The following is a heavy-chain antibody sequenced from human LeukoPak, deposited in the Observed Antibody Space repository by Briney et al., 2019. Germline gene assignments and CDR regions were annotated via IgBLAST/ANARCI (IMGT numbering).Heavy chain of an antibody. V-gene: IGHV3-23*01. Sequence: PGGSLRLSCAASGFTFSSYAMSWVRQAPGKGPEWVSAISGSGGSTYYADSVKGRFTISRDNSKNTLYLQMNSLRAEDTAVYYCAKDRLWCAAAGVTFDYWGQGTLVTVSS. CDR2: ISGSGGST. CDR1: GFTFSSYA. J-gene: IGHJ4*02. D-gene: IGHD6-13*01. CDR3: AKDRLWCAAAGVTFDY.